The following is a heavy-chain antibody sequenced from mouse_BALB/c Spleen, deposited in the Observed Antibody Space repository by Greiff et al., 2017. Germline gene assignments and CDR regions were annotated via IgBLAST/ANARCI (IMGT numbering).Heavy chain of an antibody. J-gene: IGHJ4*01. Sequence: EVKLVESGGGLVQPKGSLKLSCAASGFTFNTYAMNWVRQAPGKGLEWVARIRSKSNNYATYYADSVKDRFTISRDDSQSMLYLQMNNLKTEDTAMYYCVRYYGNYLYAMDYWGQGTSVTVSS. CDR2: IRSKSNNYAT. V-gene: IGHV10-1*02. CDR3: VRYYGNYLYAMDY. CDR1: GFTFNTYA. D-gene: IGHD2-1*01.